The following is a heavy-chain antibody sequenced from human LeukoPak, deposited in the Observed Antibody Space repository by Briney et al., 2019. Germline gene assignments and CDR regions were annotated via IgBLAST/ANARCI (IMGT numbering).Heavy chain of an antibody. V-gene: IGHV3-21*04. CDR1: GFTFRSYT. D-gene: IGHD2-2*01. CDR3: ARASCSSTSCYRNY. J-gene: IGHJ4*02. Sequence: GGSLRLSCAASGFTFRSYTINWVRQAPGRGLEWVSSISSNSAYLYYADSLRGRFTISRDNAKNSLSLQMNSLRAEDTALYYCARASCSSTSCYRNYWGQGTLVTVSS. CDR2: ISSNSAYL.